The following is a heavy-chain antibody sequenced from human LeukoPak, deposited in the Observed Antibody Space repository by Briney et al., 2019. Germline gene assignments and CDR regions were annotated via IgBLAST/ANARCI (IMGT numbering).Heavy chain of an antibody. Sequence: ASVKVSCKASGYTFTSYDINWVRQATGQGLEWMGWMNPNSGNSGYAQKFQGRVTMTRNTSISTAYMELSSLRSEDTAVYYCARASSSWFSYNWFDPWGQGTLVTVSS. CDR2: MNPNSGNS. J-gene: IGHJ5*02. D-gene: IGHD6-13*01. CDR3: ARASSSWFSYNWFDP. V-gene: IGHV1-8*01. CDR1: GYTFTSYD.